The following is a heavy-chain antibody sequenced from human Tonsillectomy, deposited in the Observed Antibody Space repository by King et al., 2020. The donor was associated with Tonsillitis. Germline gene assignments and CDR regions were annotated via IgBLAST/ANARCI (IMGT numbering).Heavy chain of an antibody. J-gene: IGHJ4*02. D-gene: IGHD3-9*01. CDR3: AKGQLTGDYDTYFDY. CDR2: LTDSGSRT. V-gene: IGHV3-23*04. Sequence: QLVQSGGAWIQPGGSLRLSCAASGFTFRIYTMTWVRQAPGKGLEWVSVLTDSGSRTFYADSVRGRFTISRDNSKNTLFLQMNSLRDEDTAVYYCAKGQLTGDYDTYFDYWGQGTLVTVSS. CDR1: GFTFRIYT.